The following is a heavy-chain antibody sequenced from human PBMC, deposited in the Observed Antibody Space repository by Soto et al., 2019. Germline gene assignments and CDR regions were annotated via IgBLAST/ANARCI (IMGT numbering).Heavy chain of an antibody. V-gene: IGHV1-3*01. Sequence: ASVKVSCKASGYTFTSYAMHWVRQAPGQRLEWMGWINAGNGNTKYSQKFQGRVTITRDTSASTAYMELSSLRSEDTAVYYCARVKDIVVVVAPRWFDYWGQGTLVTVSS. J-gene: IGHJ4*02. CDR3: ARVKDIVVVVAPRWFDY. CDR1: GYTFTSYA. D-gene: IGHD2-15*01. CDR2: INAGNGNT.